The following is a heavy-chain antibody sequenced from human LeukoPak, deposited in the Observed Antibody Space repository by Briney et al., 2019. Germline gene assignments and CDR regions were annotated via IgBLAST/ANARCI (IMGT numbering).Heavy chain of an antibody. J-gene: IGHJ4*02. V-gene: IGHV3-23*01. CDR3: ARVIRAAPGKGYFDY. Sequence: PGRSLRLSCATSRFIFSTYALSWDRQAPGKGLEWASSISGSGGSTYHAASVKGRFTISRDSSKNTLYLQMNSLRAEDTAIYYCARVIRAAPGKGYFDYWGQGTLVTVSS. CDR2: ISGSGGST. D-gene: IGHD6-13*01. CDR1: RFIFSTYA.